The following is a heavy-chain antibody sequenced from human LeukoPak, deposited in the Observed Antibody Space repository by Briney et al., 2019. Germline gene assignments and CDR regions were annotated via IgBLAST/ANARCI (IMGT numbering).Heavy chain of an antibody. J-gene: IGHJ4*02. CDR3: VRGDWYFES. D-gene: IGHD2-21*01. V-gene: IGHV3-7*04. CDR2: INWCGTEK. Sequence: GGSLRLSCATSGFNFRDSLMTWVRQAPGEGLQCVANINWCGTEKHLLDSVEGRFIISRDNDKKSLYLQMSSRSAHDYAVYFCVRGDWYFESWGQGTRVTVSS. CDR1: GFNFRDSL.